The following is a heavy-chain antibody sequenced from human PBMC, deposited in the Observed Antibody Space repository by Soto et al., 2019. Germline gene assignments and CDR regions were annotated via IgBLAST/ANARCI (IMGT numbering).Heavy chain of an antibody. CDR3: ARRHDILTGPDAFDI. CDR2: IYYSGST. D-gene: IGHD3-9*01. J-gene: IGHJ3*02. Sequence: QVQLQESGPGLVKPSQTLSLTCTVSGDSVSSDGYYWSWIRQHPGKGLEWIGDIYYSGSTSYHPSLKSRVIISVDTSENHLARRLNSVTAADTAVYYCARRHDILTGPDAFDIWGQGTMVTVSS. V-gene: IGHV4-31*02. CDR1: GDSVSSDGYY.